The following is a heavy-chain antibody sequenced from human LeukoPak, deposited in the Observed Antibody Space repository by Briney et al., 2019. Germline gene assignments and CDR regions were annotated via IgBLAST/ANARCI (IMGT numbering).Heavy chain of an antibody. D-gene: IGHD3-10*01. Sequence: PSETLSLTCAVSGYSISSGDYWGWIRQSPGKGLEWIGNIFHSGSTYHNPPLKSRVTISVDTSKNEFSLKLSSVTAAGTAVYYCARGIYYLIECWGQGSMVTVSP. V-gene: IGHV4-38-2*01. CDR2: IFHSGST. CDR3: ARGIYYLIEC. CDR1: GYSISSGDY. J-gene: IGHJ4*02.